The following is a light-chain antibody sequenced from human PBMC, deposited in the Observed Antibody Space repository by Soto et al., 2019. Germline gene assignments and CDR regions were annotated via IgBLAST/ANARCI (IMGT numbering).Light chain of an antibody. J-gene: IGKJ1*01. Sequence: IQMTQSPSTLSASVGDRVTITGRASQSVSSWLAWYQQKPGKAPTLLIHTASTLQSGVPSRFSGSGSGTDFTLIISSLQPDDFATYFCQQYNTYRTFGQGTKV. CDR1: QSVSSW. CDR3: QQYNTYRT. CDR2: TAS. V-gene: IGKV1-5*03.